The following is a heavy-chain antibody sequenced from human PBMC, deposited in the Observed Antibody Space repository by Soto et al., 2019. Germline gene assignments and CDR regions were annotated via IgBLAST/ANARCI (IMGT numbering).Heavy chain of an antibody. Sequence: PSETLSLTCAVSGYFISSGSYWGWIRQPPGKGLEWIGSIYHSGSTYYNASLKSRVTISVDTSKNQFSLKLNSVTATDTAIYYCARELDRYFDYWGQGTLVTVSS. CDR3: ARELDRYFDY. CDR1: GYFISSGSY. D-gene: IGHD1-1*01. V-gene: IGHV4-38-2*02. CDR2: IYHSGST. J-gene: IGHJ4*02.